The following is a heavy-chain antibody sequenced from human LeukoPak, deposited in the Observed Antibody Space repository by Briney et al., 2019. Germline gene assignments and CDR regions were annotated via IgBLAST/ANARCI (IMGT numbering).Heavy chain of an antibody. Sequence: SVKVSCKASGGTFSSYAISWVRQAPGQGLEWMGGIIPIFGTANYAQKFQGRVMITADESTSTAYMELSSLRSKDTAVYYCVRDRSLWSGSYYFDYWGQGTLVTVSS. CDR2: IIPIFGTA. CDR3: VRDRSLWSGSYYFDY. D-gene: IGHD3-3*01. CDR1: GGTFSSYA. V-gene: IGHV1-69*13. J-gene: IGHJ4*02.